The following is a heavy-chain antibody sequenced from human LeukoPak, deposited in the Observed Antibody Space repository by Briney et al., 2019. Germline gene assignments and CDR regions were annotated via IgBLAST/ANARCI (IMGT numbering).Heavy chain of an antibody. CDR1: GFTFSSNG. J-gene: IGHJ6*02. CDR2: IWYDGSNK. CDR3: ARPYYSNYYYGMDV. V-gene: IGHV3-33*01. D-gene: IGHD3-22*01. Sequence: GGSLRLSCAASGFTFSSNGMHWVRQAPGKGLEWVGIIWYDGSNKYYADSVKGRFTISRDNSKNTLYLQMNSLRVEDTAVYYCARPYYSNYYYGMDVWGQGTTVTVSS.